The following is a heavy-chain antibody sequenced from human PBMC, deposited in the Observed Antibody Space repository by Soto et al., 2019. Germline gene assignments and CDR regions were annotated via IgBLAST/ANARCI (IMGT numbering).Heavy chain of an antibody. CDR3: ARLIGSSSWFDL. J-gene: IGHJ5*02. CDR2: IFPDDSDT. V-gene: IGHV5-51*03. Sequence: GGSLKISCKVSGYSFTTNWIAWVRQRPGKGLEWMGSIFPDDSDTRYSPSFQGQVTISVDKAVTTAYLQWSSLKASDSAMYYCARLIGSSSWFDLWGQGALVTVSS. D-gene: IGHD2-2*01. CDR1: GYSFTTNW.